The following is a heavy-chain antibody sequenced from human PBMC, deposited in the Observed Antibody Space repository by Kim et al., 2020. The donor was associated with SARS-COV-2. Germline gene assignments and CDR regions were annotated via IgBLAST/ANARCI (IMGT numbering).Heavy chain of an antibody. CDR2: IYYSGST. J-gene: IGHJ4*01. D-gene: IGHD3-22*01. CDR3: ARSAGYYDSSGYYLDY. Sequence: SETLSLTCTVSGGSISSYYWSWIRQPPGKGLEWIGYIYYSGSTNYNPSLQSRVTISVDTSKNQFSLKLSSVTAADTAVYYCARSAGYYDSSGYYLDYWG. CDR1: GGSISSYY. V-gene: IGHV4-59*13.